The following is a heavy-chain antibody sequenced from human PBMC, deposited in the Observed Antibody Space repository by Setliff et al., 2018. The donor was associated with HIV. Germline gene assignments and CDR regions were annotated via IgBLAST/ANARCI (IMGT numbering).Heavy chain of an antibody. D-gene: IGHD3-16*01. J-gene: IGHJ4*01. Sequence: SETLSLTCSVSNGSISNYYWTWIRQPAGKGLEWIGRIHTSGITNYNPSLKSRVNMSLDTSENYFSLNLTSVTAADTAVYYCAREGGTDRFFDYWGQGTPVTVPQ. CDR2: IHTSGIT. V-gene: IGHV4-4*07. CDR1: NGSISNYY. CDR3: AREGGTDRFFDY.